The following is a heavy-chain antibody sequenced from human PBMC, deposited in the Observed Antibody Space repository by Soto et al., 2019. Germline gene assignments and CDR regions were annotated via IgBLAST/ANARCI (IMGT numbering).Heavy chain of an antibody. CDR3: ARQLANYFDY. J-gene: IGHJ4*02. V-gene: IGHV3-23*01. D-gene: IGHD6-13*01. Sequence: EVQLLESGGGLVQPGGALRLSCAASGFTFSSYDMIWVRQAPGKGLEWVSAISAGGGSTYYADSVKGRFTISRDNSKNTLYLQMNSLRAEDTAIYYWARQLANYFDYWGQGTLVTVSS. CDR2: ISAGGGST. CDR1: GFTFSSYD.